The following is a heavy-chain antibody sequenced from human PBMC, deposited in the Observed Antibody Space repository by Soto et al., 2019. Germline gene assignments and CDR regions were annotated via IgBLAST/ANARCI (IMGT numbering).Heavy chain of an antibody. V-gene: IGHV3-7*01. CDR2: IKQDGSEK. CDR3: VRDWSSFWGMDV. D-gene: IGHD2-2*01. J-gene: IGHJ6*02. CDR1: GFTFSTYW. Sequence: PGGSLRLSCAASGFTFSTYWMNLVRQAPGKGLEWVANIKQDGSEKYYVDSVKGRFAISRDNAKDSLFLQINNLRAEDTAVYYCVRDWSSFWGMDVWGQGTTVTVSS.